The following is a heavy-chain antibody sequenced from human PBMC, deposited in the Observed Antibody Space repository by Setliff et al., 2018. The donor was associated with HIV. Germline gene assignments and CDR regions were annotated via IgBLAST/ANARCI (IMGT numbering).Heavy chain of an antibody. Sequence: SETLSLTCTVSGGSISSSTYYWGWLRQPPGKGLQWIGSIYYSGTTYYNPSLKRRVTISVDTSKIQFSLKLSSMTAADTAVYYCARFIGAFDIWGQGTMVTVSS. J-gene: IGHJ3*02. CDR2: IYYSGTT. CDR1: GGSISSSTYY. D-gene: IGHD3-16*01. CDR3: ARFIGAFDI. V-gene: IGHV4-39*01.